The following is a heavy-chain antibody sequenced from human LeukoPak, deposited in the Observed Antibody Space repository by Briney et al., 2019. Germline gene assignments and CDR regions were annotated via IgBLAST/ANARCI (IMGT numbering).Heavy chain of an antibody. V-gene: IGHV1-18*01. Sequence: ASVKVSCKASGYTFTTYAITRVRQAPGQGLEWMGWISTYNGNTNYAQKLQGRVTMTTDTSTSTAYMELRSLRSDDTAVYHCASFSPTTVTFDYWGQGTLVTVSS. CDR1: GYTFTTYA. CDR3: ASFSPTTVTFDY. D-gene: IGHD1-1*01. CDR2: ISTYNGNT. J-gene: IGHJ4*02.